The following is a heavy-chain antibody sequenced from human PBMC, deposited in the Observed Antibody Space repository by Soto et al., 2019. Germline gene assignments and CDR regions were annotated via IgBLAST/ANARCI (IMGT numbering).Heavy chain of an antibody. CDR2: IWYDGRNK. CDR1: GFNFDNYG. Sequence: GGSLRLFCAASGFNFDNYGFHWVRQAPGKGLEWVAVIWYDGRNKDYADSVKGRFTTSKDNSKNTLYLQMNSLRAEDTAVYYCARDGSYYDVDYWGPGTLVTVSS. CDR3: ARDGSYYDVDY. D-gene: IGHD3-22*01. V-gene: IGHV3-33*01. J-gene: IGHJ4*02.